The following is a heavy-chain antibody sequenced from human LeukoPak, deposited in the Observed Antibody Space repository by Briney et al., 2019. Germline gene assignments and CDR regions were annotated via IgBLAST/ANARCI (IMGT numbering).Heavy chain of an antibody. Sequence: PGGSLRLSCVVSGITFSSYEMNWVRQAPGKGLEWVSYISTSGSTIYYADSVKGRFTISRDNAKNSLYLQMNGLRAEDTAIYYCAKDQIGENTVNWFDPWGQGTLVTVSS. CDR1: GITFSSYE. CDR3: AKDQIGENTVNWFDP. J-gene: IGHJ5*02. V-gene: IGHV3-48*03. D-gene: IGHD4-17*01. CDR2: ISTSGSTI.